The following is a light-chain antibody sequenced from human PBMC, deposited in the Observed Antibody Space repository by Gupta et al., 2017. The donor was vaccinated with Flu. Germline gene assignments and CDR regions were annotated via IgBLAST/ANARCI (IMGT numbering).Light chain of an antibody. J-gene: IGLJ2*01. CDR1: GSNIGGNH. V-gene: IGLV1-47*01. CDR3: SAWDDNLGRVL. Sequence: QSVLTQPPSASGTPGPGISISCSGSGSNIGGNHVSWYYHVPVTAPQLLIYRSKQRPSGVPERFSGAKSGTSASLAVSGLRSEDEGDYYCSAWDDNLGRVLFGGGTKLTVL. CDR2: RSK.